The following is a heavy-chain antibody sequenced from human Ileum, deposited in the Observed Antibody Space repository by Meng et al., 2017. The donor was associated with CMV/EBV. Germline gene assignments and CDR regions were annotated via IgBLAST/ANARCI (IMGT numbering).Heavy chain of an antibody. CDR3: AAHCSSTSCFPPDFDY. Sequence: ASVKVSCKASGYTFTSYDINWVRQATGQGLEWMGWMNPNSGNTGYAQKFQGRVTITRNTSISTAYMELSSLRSEDTAVYYCAAHCSSTSCFPPDFDYWGQGTLVTFSS. CDR2: MNPNSGNT. J-gene: IGHJ4*02. D-gene: IGHD2-2*01. CDR1: GYTFTSYD. V-gene: IGHV1-8*03.